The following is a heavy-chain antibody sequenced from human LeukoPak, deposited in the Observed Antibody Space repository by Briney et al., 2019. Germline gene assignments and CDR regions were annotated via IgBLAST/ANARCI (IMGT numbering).Heavy chain of an antibody. CDR3: ASPLGRGDYFDY. V-gene: IGHV1-69*04. Sequence: SVKVSCKAAGGTFSSYAISGVRQAPGQGLEWMGRIIPILGIANYAQKFQGRVTITADKSTSTAYMELSSLRSEDTAVYYCASPLGRGDYFDYWGQGTLVTVSS. CDR2: IIPILGIA. D-gene: IGHD1-26*01. J-gene: IGHJ4*02. CDR1: GGTFSSYA.